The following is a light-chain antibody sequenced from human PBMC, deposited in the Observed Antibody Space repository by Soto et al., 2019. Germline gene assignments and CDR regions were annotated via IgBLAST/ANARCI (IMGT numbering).Light chain of an antibody. CDR1: QTISSGF. J-gene: IGKJ1*01. V-gene: IGKV3-20*01. CDR2: DAS. CDR3: QQYDDWPS. Sequence: EIVLTQSPGILYLSPGDRATLSCGASQTISSGFLAWYQQKVGQAPRLLIYDASNRATGVPDRFSGSGSGTDFSLTISSLQSEDFAVYYCQQYDDWPSFGQGTKVDIK.